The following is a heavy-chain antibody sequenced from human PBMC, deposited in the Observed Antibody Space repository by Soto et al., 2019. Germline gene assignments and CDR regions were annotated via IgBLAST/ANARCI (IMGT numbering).Heavy chain of an antibody. D-gene: IGHD2-15*01. CDR2: IYPGDSDT. J-gene: IGHJ6*03. V-gene: IGHV5-51*01. CDR1: GYSFTSYW. Sequence: GESLKISCKGSGYSFTSYWIGWVRQMPGKGLEWMGIIYPGDSDTRYSPSFQGQVTISADKSISTAYLQWSSLKASDTAMYYCARQATGYCSGSSCNKHLAYYYYYMDVWGKGTTVTVLL. CDR3: ARQATGYCSGSSCNKHLAYYYYYMDV.